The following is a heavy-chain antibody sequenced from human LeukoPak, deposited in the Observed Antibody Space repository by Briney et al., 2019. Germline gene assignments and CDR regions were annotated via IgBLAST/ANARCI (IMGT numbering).Heavy chain of an antibody. CDR3: TTGVWFGELWL. CDR1: GFTVSSNY. J-gene: IGHJ4*02. D-gene: IGHD3-10*01. V-gene: IGHV3-66*01. Sequence: PGGSLRLSCAASGFTVSSNYMTWVRQAPGKGLEWVSLIYIGDSTFYADSVKGRFTISRDSSKNTLYLQMNSLKTEDTAVYYCTTGVWFGELWLWGQGTLVTVSS. CDR2: IYIGDST.